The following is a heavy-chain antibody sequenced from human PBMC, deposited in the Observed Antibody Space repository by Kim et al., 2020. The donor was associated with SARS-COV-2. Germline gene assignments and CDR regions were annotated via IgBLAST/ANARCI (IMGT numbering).Heavy chain of an antibody. CDR1: GGSISSSSYY. V-gene: IGHV4-39*02. Sequence: SETMSLTCTVSGGSISSSSYYWGWIRQPPGKGLEWIGSIYYSGSTYYNPSLKSRVTISVDTSKNQFSLKLSSVTAADTAVYYCARDIRVALRGIVVVPAATFDPWGQGTLSPSPQ. D-gene: IGHD2-2*01. CDR3: ARDIRVALRGIVVVPAATFDP. CDR2: IYYSGST. J-gene: IGHJ5*02.